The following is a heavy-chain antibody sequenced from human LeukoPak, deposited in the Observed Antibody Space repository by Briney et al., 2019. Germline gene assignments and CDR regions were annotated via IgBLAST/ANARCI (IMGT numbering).Heavy chain of an antibody. CDR1: GDSIKSNSHY. CDR3: TRRRAYESPDF. Sequence: PSETLSLTCSVPGDSIKSNSHYWGWVRQPPGKGLEWIGSVFHSGSTSYNPSLKGRLTMSVDTSKNQFSLQLTSVTAADTALYFCTRRRAYESPDFWGPGALVTVSP. J-gene: IGHJ4*02. CDR2: VFHSGST. V-gene: IGHV4-39*01. D-gene: IGHD5-12*01.